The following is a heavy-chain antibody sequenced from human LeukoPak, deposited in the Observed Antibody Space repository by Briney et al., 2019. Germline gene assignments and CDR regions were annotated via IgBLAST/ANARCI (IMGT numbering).Heavy chain of an antibody. CDR1: GYTFTSYG. CDR2: ISAYNGNT. V-gene: IGHV1-18*01. CDR3: ARGPKMVYAILGPFDY. D-gene: IGHD2-8*01. J-gene: IGHJ4*02. Sequence: ASVKVSCKASGYTFTSYGISWVRQAPGQGLEWMGWISAYNGNTNYAQKLQGRVTMTTDTSTSTAYMELRSLRSEDTAVYYCARGPKMVYAILGPFDYWGQGTLVTVSS.